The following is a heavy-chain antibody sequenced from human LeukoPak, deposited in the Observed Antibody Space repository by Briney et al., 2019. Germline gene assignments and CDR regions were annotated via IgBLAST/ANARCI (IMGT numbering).Heavy chain of an antibody. CDR2: INHSGST. D-gene: IGHD5-18*01. CDR1: GGSFSGYY. J-gene: IGHJ4*02. Sequence: PSETLSLTCAVYGGSFSGYYWRWIRQPPGKGLEWIGEINHSGSTNYNPSLKSRVTISVDTSKNQFSLKLSSVTAADTAVYYCARGTYSYGYGYFDYWGQGTLVTVSS. V-gene: IGHV4-34*01. CDR3: ARGTYSYGYGYFDY.